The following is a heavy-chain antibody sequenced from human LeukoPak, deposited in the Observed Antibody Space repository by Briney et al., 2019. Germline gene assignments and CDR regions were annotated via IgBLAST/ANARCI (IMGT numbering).Heavy chain of an antibody. CDR1: GGSISSYY. CDR2: VYRSGST. V-gene: IGHV4-38-2*02. CDR3: ARGDSSSSPDFDY. J-gene: IGHJ4*02. D-gene: IGHD6-6*01. Sequence: PSETLSLTCTVSGGSISSYYWGWIRQPPGKGLEWIGSVYRSGSTYYNPSLKSRVTISVDMSKNQFSLKLSSVTAADTAVYYCARGDSSSSPDFDYWGQGTLVTVSS.